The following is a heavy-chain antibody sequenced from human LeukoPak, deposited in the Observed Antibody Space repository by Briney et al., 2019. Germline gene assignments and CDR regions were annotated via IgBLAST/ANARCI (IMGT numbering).Heavy chain of an antibody. J-gene: IGHJ4*02. V-gene: IGHV1-69*13. CDR3: ARGFDFTGPFDY. D-gene: IGHD3-10*01. CDR2: IIPIFGTA. Sequence: VASVKVSCKASGGTFSSYAISWVRQAPGQGLEWMGGIIPIFGTANYAQKFQGRVTITADESTGTAYMELSSLRSEDTAVYYCARGFDFTGPFDYWGQGTLVTVSS. CDR1: GGTFSSYA.